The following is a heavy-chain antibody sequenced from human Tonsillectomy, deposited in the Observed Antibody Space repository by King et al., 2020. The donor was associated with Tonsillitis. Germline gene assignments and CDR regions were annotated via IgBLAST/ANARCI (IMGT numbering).Heavy chain of an antibody. D-gene: IGHD3-9*01. J-gene: IGHJ4*02. CDR1: GGSFSGYN. Sequence: VQLQQWGAGLLKPSETLSLSCAVYGGSFSGYNWSWIRQPPGKGLEWIGEISESGSTNYDPSLKRRVTMTRDTSTNLFSLKWTSVTAADTAVYYCAITYFWGQGTLVTVSS. CDR2: ISESGST. V-gene: IGHV4-34*01. CDR3: AITYF.